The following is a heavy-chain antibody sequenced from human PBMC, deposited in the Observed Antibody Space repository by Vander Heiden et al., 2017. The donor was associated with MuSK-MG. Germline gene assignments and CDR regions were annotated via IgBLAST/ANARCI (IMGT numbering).Heavy chain of an antibody. V-gene: IGHV1-2*02. Sequence: QVQLVQSGAEVKKPGASVTVSCNASGYIFIDYYILWVRQAPGQGLEWMGWINPNSGATNYAQKWQGRVTMTRDTSISTADMERSRLRSDETAVYYCAKTVNGGGVYNNWFDPWGQGTMVTASS. CDR3: AKTVNGGGVYNNWFDP. D-gene: IGHD2-8*01. CDR1: GYIFIDYY. J-gene: IGHJ5*02. CDR2: INPNSGAT.